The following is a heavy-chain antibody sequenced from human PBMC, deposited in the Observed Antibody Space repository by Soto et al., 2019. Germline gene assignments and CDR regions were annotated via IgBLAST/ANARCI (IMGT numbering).Heavy chain of an antibody. Sequence: SVKVSCKASGGTFSSYAISWVRQAPGQGLEWMGRVIPILGIANYAQKFQGRVTITADKSTSTAYMELSSPRSEDTAVYYCARFPQTAIVGAAYFDYWGQGTLVTVSS. J-gene: IGHJ4*02. D-gene: IGHD1-26*01. V-gene: IGHV1-69*04. CDR1: GGTFSSYA. CDR3: ARFPQTAIVGAAYFDY. CDR2: VIPILGIA.